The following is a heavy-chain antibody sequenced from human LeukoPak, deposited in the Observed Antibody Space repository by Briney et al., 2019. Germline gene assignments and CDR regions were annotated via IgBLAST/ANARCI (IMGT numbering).Heavy chain of an antibody. J-gene: IGHJ4*02. CDR1: GDSISIYY. V-gene: IGHV4-59*01. CDR2: IYHSGST. CDR3: ARTPERWLQFFDY. D-gene: IGHD5-24*01. Sequence: SETLSLTCTVSGDSISIYYWSWIRQPPGKGLEWIGYIYHSGSTNYNPSLKSRVTISADTSKDQFSLKLASVTAADTAVYYCARTPERWLQFFDYWGQGTLVTVSS.